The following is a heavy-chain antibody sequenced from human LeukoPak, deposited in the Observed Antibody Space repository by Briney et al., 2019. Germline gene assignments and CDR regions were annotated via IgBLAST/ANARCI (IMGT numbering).Heavy chain of an antibody. J-gene: IGHJ6*02. CDR2: ISSSGSNI. D-gene: IGHD6-6*01. V-gene: IGHV3-48*03. CDR1: GFTFRTFE. CDR3: ARDSKRPYYYYGMDV. Sequence: GGSLRLSCAASGFTFRTFEMNWVRQAPGKGLEWVSYISSSGSNIYYADSVKGRFTISRDNAKNSLYLQMNSLRAEDTAVYYCARDSKRPYYYYGMDVWGQGTTVTVSS.